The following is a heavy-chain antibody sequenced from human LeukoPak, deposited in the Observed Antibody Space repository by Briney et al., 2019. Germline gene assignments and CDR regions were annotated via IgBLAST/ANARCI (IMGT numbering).Heavy chain of an antibody. CDR2: ISPTGSTT. J-gene: IGHJ4*02. D-gene: IGHD6-6*01. Sequence: GGSLRLSCTASGFSFSGHWMHWARQLPGKGLVWVSRISPTGSTTSYADSVKGRFTVSRDNAKNTLYLQVNNLRAEDTAVYYCARGPYSNWSGLDFWGQGTLLTVSS. V-gene: IGHV3-74*01. CDR3: ARGPYSNWSGLDF. CDR1: GFSFSGHW.